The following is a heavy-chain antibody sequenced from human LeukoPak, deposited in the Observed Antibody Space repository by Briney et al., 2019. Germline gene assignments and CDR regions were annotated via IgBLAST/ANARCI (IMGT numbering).Heavy chain of an antibody. CDR2: ISYDGSNK. Sequence: GRSLRLSCAASGFIFSNYAMHWVRQAPGKGLEWVAVISYDGSNKYYADSVRGRFTISRDNAKNTLYLQMNSLRAGDTAVYYCASTPNGVAAIYFDYWGQGTLVTVSS. V-gene: IGHV3-30*04. D-gene: IGHD2-15*01. J-gene: IGHJ4*02. CDR3: ASTPNGVAAIYFDY. CDR1: GFIFSNYA.